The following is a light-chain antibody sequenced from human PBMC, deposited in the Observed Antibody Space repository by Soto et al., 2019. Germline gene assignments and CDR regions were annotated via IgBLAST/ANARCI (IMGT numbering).Light chain of an antibody. Sequence: QSVLTQPASVSDSPGQSITISCIGTSSDIGGFIHVSWHQQHPGKAPKLIIYDVNNRPAGVSNRFSGSKTGNTASLIISGLQAEDEADYYCSSFTSSSSYVFGSGTNVTVL. CDR1: SSDIGGFIH. CDR3: SSFTSSSSYV. J-gene: IGLJ1*01. CDR2: DVN. V-gene: IGLV2-14*01.